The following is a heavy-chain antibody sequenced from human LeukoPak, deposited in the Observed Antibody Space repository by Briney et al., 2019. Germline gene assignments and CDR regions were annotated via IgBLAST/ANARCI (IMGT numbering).Heavy chain of an antibody. CDR1: GGSISSSSYY. D-gene: IGHD2-8*01. CDR3: ASLSEGMVYANF. Sequence: SETLSLTCTVSGGSISSSSYYWGWIRQPPGKGLEWIGSIYSSGSTYYNPSLKSRVTISVDTSKNQFSLKLSSVTAADTAVYYCASLSEGMVYANFWGQGVLVTVSS. CDR2: IYSSGST. J-gene: IGHJ4*02. V-gene: IGHV4-39*01.